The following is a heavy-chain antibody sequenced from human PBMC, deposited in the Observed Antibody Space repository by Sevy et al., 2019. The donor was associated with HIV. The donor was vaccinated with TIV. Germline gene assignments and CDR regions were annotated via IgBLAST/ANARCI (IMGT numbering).Heavy chain of an antibody. CDR2: IKSKTDGGTT. J-gene: IGHJ6*02. CDR3: TTADIVVLPAAIAPKYYYYGMDV. V-gene: IGHV3-15*01. Sequence: GGSLRLSCAASGFTFSNAWMSWVRQAPGKGLEWVGRIKSKTDGGTTDYAAPVKGRFTISREDSKNTLYLQMNSLKPEDTAVYYCTTADIVVLPAAIAPKYYYYGMDVWGQGTTVTVSS. CDR1: GFTFSNAW. D-gene: IGHD2-2*02.